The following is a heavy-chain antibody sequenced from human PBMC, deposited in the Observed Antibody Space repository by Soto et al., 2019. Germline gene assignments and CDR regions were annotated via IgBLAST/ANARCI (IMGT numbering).Heavy chain of an antibody. CDR1: GYTITCCA. CDR2: INAGDGDT. J-gene: IGHJ4*02. CDR3: ASDGEEKAAAAMVY. D-gene: IGHD6-13*01. Sequence: QVQLVQSGAEVKKPGASVRVSCKASGYTITCCAMHWVRQAPGQRREWMGWINAGDGDTKYSQNFQGRLTIIRDTSANTAYMELSSLRSEDTAVYYCASDGEEKAAAAMVYWGQGTLVTVSS. V-gene: IGHV1-3*01.